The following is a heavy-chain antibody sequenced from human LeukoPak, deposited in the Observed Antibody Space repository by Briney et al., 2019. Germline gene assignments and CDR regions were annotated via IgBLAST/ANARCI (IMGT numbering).Heavy chain of an antibody. J-gene: IGHJ4*02. V-gene: IGHV3-7*01. CDR1: GFTFSTYV. D-gene: IGHD4-17*01. Sequence: GGSLRLSCAASGFTFSTYVMSWVRQAPGKGLEWVANINQDGSGRYHVDSVKGRITISRDNAKNSLYLQMNSLRAEDTAVYYCARDPDYGDPGPFWDYWGQGTLVTVSS. CDR3: ARDPDYGDPGPFWDY. CDR2: INQDGSGR.